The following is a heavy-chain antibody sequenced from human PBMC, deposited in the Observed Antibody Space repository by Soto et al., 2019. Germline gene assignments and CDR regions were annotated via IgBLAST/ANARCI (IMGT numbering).Heavy chain of an antibody. J-gene: IGHJ4*02. CDR1: GGTFSSYA. V-gene: IGHV1-69*06. CDR3: ARDPYYYDSSGYLDY. D-gene: IGHD3-22*01. Sequence: SVKVSCKASGGTFSSYAISWVRQAPGQGLEWVGGIIPIFGTANYAQKFQGRVTITADKSTSTAYMELSSLRSEDTAVYYCARDPYYYDSSGYLDYWGQGTLVTVSS. CDR2: IIPIFGTA.